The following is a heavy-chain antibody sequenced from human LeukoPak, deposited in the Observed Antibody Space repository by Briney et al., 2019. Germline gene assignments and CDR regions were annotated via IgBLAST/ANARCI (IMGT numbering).Heavy chain of an antibody. Sequence: QPGGSLRLSCAASGFTFSSYGMSWVRQAPGKGLEWVSAISGSGGSTYYADSVKGRFTISRDNSKNTVYLQMNSLRAEDTAVYYCARDVFHGSGSPYFDSWGQGTLVTVSS. J-gene: IGHJ4*02. CDR1: GFTFSSYG. CDR2: ISGSGGST. D-gene: IGHD3-10*01. CDR3: ARDVFHGSGSPYFDS. V-gene: IGHV3-23*01.